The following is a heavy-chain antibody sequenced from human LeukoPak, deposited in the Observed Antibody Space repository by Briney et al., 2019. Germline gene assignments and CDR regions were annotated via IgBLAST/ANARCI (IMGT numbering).Heavy chain of an antibody. V-gene: IGHV4-34*01. J-gene: IGHJ4*02. CDR3: ARARGRITIFGVEPDY. Sequence: PSETLSLTCAVYGGSFSGYYWSRIRQPPGKGLEWIGEINHSGSTNYNPSLKSRVTISVDTSKNQFSLKLSSVTAADTAVYYCARARGRITIFGVEPDYWGQGTLVTVSS. CDR1: GGSFSGYY. D-gene: IGHD3-3*01. CDR2: INHSGST.